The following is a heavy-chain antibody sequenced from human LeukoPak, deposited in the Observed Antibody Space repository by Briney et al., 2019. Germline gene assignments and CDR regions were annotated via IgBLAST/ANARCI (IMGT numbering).Heavy chain of an antibody. Sequence: SETLSLTCTVSGDSVSSPSHHWAWIRQPPGKGLEWIASIYYTGNTYYNPSLKSRRSISIDASTNYFSLKLSSVTAADTAVYFCTREFTSTSGDWGQGTLVTVSS. CDR3: TREFTSTSGD. V-gene: IGHV4-39*02. CDR2: IYYTGNT. J-gene: IGHJ4*02. CDR1: GDSVSSPSHH. D-gene: IGHD1-1*01.